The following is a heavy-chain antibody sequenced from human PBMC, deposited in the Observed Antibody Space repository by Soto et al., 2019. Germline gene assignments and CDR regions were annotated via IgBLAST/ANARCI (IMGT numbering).Heavy chain of an antibody. Sequence: PSETLSLTCTFSGGSINTYYWSWIRQPPGKGLEWIGYLYNNGNTNYNPSLESRVTISIDTSRNKLFLRLRSVTAADTAVYYCTRPNGGDYAFDIWGRGTLVTVSS. CDR1: GGSINTYY. D-gene: IGHD2-21*02. V-gene: IGHV4-59*08. CDR2: LYNNGNT. J-gene: IGHJ3*02. CDR3: TRPNGGDYAFDI.